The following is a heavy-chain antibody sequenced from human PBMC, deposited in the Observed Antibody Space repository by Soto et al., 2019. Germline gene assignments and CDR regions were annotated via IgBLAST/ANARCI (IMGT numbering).Heavy chain of an antibody. CDR3: ARSDGYNSGGNDY. D-gene: IGHD5-12*01. V-gene: IGHV4-39*01. CDR1: GGSISSSSYY. CDR2: IYYSGST. J-gene: IGHJ4*02. Sequence: SETLSLTCTVSGGSISSSSYYWGWIRQPPGKGPEWIGSIYYSGSTYYNPSLKSRVTISVDTSKNQFSLKLSSVTAADTAVYYCARSDGYNSGGNDYWGQGTLVTVSS.